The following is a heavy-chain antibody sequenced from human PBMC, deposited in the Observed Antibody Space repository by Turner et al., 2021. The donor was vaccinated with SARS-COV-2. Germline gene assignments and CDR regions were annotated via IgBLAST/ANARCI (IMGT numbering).Heavy chain of an antibody. Sequence: QVQLQESGPGLVKPSETLSLTCSVSGGSISSSSYYWGWLRQSPGKGLEWLATVFSSGTTYDNPSLNGRVSMSVDTSNNQFSLRLTSATVADTAVYYCVRPACSSTACYFYFDSWGQGILVTVSS. CDR3: VRPACSSTACYFYFDS. CDR1: GGSISSSSYY. V-gene: IGHV4-39*01. J-gene: IGHJ4*02. CDR2: VFSSGTT. D-gene: IGHD2-2*01.